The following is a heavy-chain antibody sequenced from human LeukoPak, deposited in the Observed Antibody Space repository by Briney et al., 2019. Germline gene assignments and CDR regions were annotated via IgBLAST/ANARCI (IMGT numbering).Heavy chain of an antibody. CDR3: ARVRLGRGLDY. Sequence: SEILSLTCTVSGDSISSSYWGWIRQPAGKGLEWIGRIHTSGSTYYSPSLKSRVTMSVDTSTNQFSLKLSSVTAADTAMYYCARVRLGRGLDYWGQGTLVTVSS. J-gene: IGHJ4*02. CDR1: GDSISSSY. D-gene: IGHD6-19*01. CDR2: IHTSGST. V-gene: IGHV4-4*07.